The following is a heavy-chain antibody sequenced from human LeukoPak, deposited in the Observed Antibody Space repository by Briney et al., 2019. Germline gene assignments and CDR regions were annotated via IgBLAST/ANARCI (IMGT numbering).Heavy chain of an antibody. CDR3: ARLSGYSSGHYYSDY. D-gene: IGHD3-22*01. V-gene: IGHV4-59*01. CDR1: GGSISSGY. Sequence: SETLSLTCTVSGGSISSGYWSWIRQPPGKGLEWIGYIYYRGSTNYNPSLKSRVTISVDTSKNQFSLKLSSVTAADTAVYYCARLSGYSSGHYYSDYWGQGTLVTVSS. CDR2: IYYRGST. J-gene: IGHJ4*02.